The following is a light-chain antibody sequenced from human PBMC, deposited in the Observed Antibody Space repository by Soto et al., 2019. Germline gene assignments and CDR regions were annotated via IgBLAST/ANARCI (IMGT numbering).Light chain of an antibody. Sequence: QSALTQPASVSGSPGQSITISCTGSSSDVGGYNYVSWYQQHPGKDPKLMIYDVINRPSGVSNRFSASKSGNTASLTISGLQAEYEADYYCSSYTSSVTYVFGTGTKVTVL. CDR2: DVI. CDR3: SSYTSSVTYV. CDR1: SSDVGGYNY. V-gene: IGLV2-14*03. J-gene: IGLJ1*01.